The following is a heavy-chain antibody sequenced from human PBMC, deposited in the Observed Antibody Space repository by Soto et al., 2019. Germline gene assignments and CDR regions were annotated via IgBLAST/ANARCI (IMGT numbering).Heavy chain of an antibody. V-gene: IGHV4-34*01. CDR2: INHSGST. CDR1: GGSFSGYY. J-gene: IGHJ5*02. D-gene: IGHD2-15*01. Sequence: QVQLQQWGAGLLKPSETLSLTCAVYGGSFSGYYWSWIRQPPGKGLEWIGEINHSGSTNYNPSLKSRVTISVDTSKNQFSLKLSSVTAADTAVYYCACRCSGGSCHLNWFDPWGQGTLVTVSS. CDR3: ACRCSGGSCHLNWFDP.